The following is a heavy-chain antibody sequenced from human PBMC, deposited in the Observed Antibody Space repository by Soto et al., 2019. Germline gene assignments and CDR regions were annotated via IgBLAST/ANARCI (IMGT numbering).Heavy chain of an antibody. J-gene: IGHJ4*02. CDR3: VTDLNWQGH. CDR2: IKYDGSEE. CDR1: GFNFSSVW. Sequence: GGSLRLSCVVSGFNFSSVWMTWVRQAPGKGLECVANIKYDGSEEYYVDSVKGRFTISRDNAKNSLYLQMNSLRDEDSAVYYCVTDLNWQGHWGQGTLVTVSS. V-gene: IGHV3-7*01.